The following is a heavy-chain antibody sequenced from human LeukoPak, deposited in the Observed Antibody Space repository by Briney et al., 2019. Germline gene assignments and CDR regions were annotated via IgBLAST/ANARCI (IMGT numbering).Heavy chain of an antibody. Sequence: ASVKVSCKASGGTFSSYAISCVRQAPGQGLEWMGGIIPIFGTANYAQKFQGRVTITTDESTSTAYMELSSLRSEDTAVYYCARGPRSGSYYYYYMDVWGKGTTVTVSS. V-gene: IGHV1-69*05. D-gene: IGHD1-26*01. CDR2: IIPIFGTA. CDR3: ARGPRSGSYYYYYMDV. CDR1: GGTFSSYA. J-gene: IGHJ6*03.